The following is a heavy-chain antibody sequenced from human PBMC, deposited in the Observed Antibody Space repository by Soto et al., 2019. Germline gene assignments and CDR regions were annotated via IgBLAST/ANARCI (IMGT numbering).Heavy chain of an antibody. CDR1: GFTFSSYG. V-gene: IGHV3-33*01. J-gene: IGHJ4*02. Sequence: GESLKISCAASGFTFSSYGMHWVRQAPGKGLEWVAAIWFDGSNKYYADSVKGRFTISRDNSKNTLYLQMNSLRAEDTAVYYCARGRYFYDSSGFYLDNWGQGTLVTVSS. D-gene: IGHD3-22*01. CDR3: ARGRYFYDSSGFYLDN. CDR2: IWFDGSNK.